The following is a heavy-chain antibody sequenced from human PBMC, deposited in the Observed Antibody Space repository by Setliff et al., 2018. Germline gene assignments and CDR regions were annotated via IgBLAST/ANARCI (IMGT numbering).Heavy chain of an antibody. CDR3: ARDNTILGATDH. CDR1: GGSLNSGSYY. V-gene: IGHV4-61*02. CDR2: LHTSGST. D-gene: IGHD1-26*01. Sequence: PSETLSLTCAVSGGSLNSGSYYWSWIRQSTERGLEWLGRLHTSGSTTYTPALNRRVTISVDTSTNQFSLRLTSLTAVDTAVYFCARDNTILGATDHWGQGTLVTVSS. J-gene: IGHJ5*02.